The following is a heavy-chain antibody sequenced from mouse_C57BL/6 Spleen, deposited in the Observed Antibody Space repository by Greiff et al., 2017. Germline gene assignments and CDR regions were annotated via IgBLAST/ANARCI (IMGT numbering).Heavy chain of an antibody. CDR2: IDPSDSET. CDR1: GYTFTSYW. CDR3: AREKEIYFDY. V-gene: IGHV1-52*01. Sequence: QVQLKQPGAELVRPGSSVKLSCKASGYTFTSYWMHWVKQRPIQGLEWIGNIDPSDSETHYNQKFKDKATLTVDKSSSTAYMQLSSLTSEDSAVYYCAREKEIYFDYWGQGTTLTVSS. J-gene: IGHJ2*01.